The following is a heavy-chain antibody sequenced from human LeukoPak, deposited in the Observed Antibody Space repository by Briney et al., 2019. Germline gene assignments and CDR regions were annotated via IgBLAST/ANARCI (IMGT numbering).Heavy chain of an antibody. CDR2: IEQDGSEK. CDR3: ARSGNLYYYYMDV. V-gene: IGHV3-7*01. CDR1: GFTFSSYS. D-gene: IGHD6-25*01. Sequence: GGSLRLSCAASGFTFSSYSMNWVRQVPGKGLEWVANIEQDGSEKYYMDSVKGRFTISRDNAKNSLCLQMNSLRAEDTAVYSCARSGNLYYYYMDVWGKGTTVTIFS. J-gene: IGHJ6*03.